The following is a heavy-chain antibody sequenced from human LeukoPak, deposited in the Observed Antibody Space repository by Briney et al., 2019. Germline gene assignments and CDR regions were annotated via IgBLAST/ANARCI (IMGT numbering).Heavy chain of an antibody. CDR3: ARGWEPDYFDY. CDR1: GGSISSYY. CDR2: IYYSGST. Sequence: SETLSPTCTVPGGSISSYYWSWIRQPPWKGLEWIGYIYYSGSTNYNPSLKSRVTISVDTSKNQFSLELSSVTAADTAVYYCARGWEPDYFDYWGQGTLVTVSS. D-gene: IGHD1-26*01. V-gene: IGHV4-59*01. J-gene: IGHJ4*02.